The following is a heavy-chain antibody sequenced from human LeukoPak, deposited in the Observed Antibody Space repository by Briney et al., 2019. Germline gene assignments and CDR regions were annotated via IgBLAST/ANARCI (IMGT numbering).Heavy chain of an antibody. V-gene: IGHV4-61*01. CDR2: IDYSGST. Sequence: PSETLSLTCTVSGGSVSIGSYYWIWIRQPPGKGLEWYGYIDYSGSTNYNPSLKSRGTISVDTSKNQFSLKLTSVTAADTAVYYCARHPAPYCGGDCYSTFWFDPWGQGTLVTVSS. CDR3: ARHPAPYCGGDCYSTFWFDP. CDR1: GGSVSIGSYY. D-gene: IGHD2-21*02. J-gene: IGHJ5*02.